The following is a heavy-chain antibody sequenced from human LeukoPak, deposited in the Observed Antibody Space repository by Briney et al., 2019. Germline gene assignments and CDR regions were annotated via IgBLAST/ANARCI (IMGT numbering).Heavy chain of an antibody. CDR3: ARGAPYDSSGYYYAPMVDY. CDR2: INSDGSST. CDR1: GFTFSSHW. V-gene: IGHV3-74*01. D-gene: IGHD3-22*01. Sequence: GGSLRLSCAASGFTFSSHWMHWVRQAPGKGLVWVSRINSDGSSTSYADSVKGRFTISRDNAKNTLYLQMNSLRAEDTAVYYCARGAPYDSSGYYYAPMVDYWGQGTLVTVSS. J-gene: IGHJ4*02.